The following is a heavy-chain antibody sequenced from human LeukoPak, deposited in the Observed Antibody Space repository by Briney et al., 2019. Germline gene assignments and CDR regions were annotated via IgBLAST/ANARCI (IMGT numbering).Heavy chain of an antibody. J-gene: IGHJ4*02. V-gene: IGHV3-48*03. CDR2: ISSSGRTT. CDR3: AKDHGSSDWYYFDY. Sequence: PGGSLRLSCAASGFSFSSYEMIWVRQAPGKGLEWVSYISSSGRTTYYADSVKGRFTFSRDNAKNTLYLQMNTLSADDTAVYYCAKDHGSSDWYYFDYWGQGTLVTVSS. D-gene: IGHD6-13*01. CDR1: GFSFSSYE.